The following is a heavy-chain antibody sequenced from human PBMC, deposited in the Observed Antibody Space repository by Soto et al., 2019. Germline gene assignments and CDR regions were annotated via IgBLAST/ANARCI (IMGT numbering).Heavy chain of an antibody. Sequence: SETLSLTCTVSGGSISSGGYYWSWIRQHPGKGLEWIGYIYYSGSTYYNPSLESRITISVDTSKNQFSLKLSSVTAADTAVYYCARQPIFGVVTYYFDYWGRGTLVTVSS. D-gene: IGHD3-3*01. CDR1: GGSISSGGYY. V-gene: IGHV4-31*03. CDR2: IYYSGST. J-gene: IGHJ4*02. CDR3: ARQPIFGVVTYYFDY.